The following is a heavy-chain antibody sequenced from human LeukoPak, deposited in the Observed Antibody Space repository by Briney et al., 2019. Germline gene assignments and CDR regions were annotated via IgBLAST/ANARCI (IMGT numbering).Heavy chain of an antibody. Sequence: GGSLRLSCAASGFTFSDYYMSWIRQAPGKGLEWVSYISSSGSTIYYADSVKGRFTISRDNAKNSLYLQMNSLRAEDTAVYYCARDIVEPDYYYYYGMDVWGQGTTVTVSS. CDR3: ARDIVEPDYYYYYGMDV. CDR1: GFTFSDYY. CDR2: ISSSGSTI. D-gene: IGHD2-15*01. V-gene: IGHV3-11*01. J-gene: IGHJ6*02.